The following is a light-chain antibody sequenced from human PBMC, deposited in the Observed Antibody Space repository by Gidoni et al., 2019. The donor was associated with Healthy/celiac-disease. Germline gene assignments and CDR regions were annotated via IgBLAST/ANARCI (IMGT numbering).Light chain of an antibody. Sequence: IVLTQSPGTLSLSPGERATLSCRASQSVSRSYLACYQQKPGLAPRLLNYAASCRATVIPDRFSGGASRADFTLTISMLEHDDFALYCCQQYGNSPFTFGPGTKVDIK. CDR2: AAS. CDR1: QSVSRSY. V-gene: IGKV3-20*01. CDR3: QQYGNSPFT. J-gene: IGKJ3*01.